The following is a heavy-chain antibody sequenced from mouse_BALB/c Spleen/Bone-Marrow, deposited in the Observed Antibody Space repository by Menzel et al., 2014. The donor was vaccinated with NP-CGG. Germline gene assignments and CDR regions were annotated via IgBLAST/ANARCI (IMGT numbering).Heavy chain of an antibody. CDR3: ARDIEYDYFVY. V-gene: IGHV8-12*01. Sequence: QVTLKVCGPGILQPSQSLSLSCSFSGFSLSTSGMGVSWIRQPSGKGLEWLVHIYWDDDKRYNPSLKSRLTISKDTSRNQVFLKITSVDTADTATYYCARDIEYDYFVYWGQGTTLTVSS. CDR1: GFSLSTSGMG. J-gene: IGHJ2*01. D-gene: IGHD5-2*01. CDR2: IYWDDDK.